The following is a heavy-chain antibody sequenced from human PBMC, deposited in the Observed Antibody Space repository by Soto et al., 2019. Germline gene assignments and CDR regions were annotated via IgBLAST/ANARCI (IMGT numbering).Heavy chain of an antibody. CDR1: GFSFTSYW. CDR3: AREDFYRFDY. V-gene: IGHV3-7*01. J-gene: IGHJ4*02. Sequence: EVQLVESGGGLVQPGGSLRVSCAASGFSFTSYWMSWVRQAPGKGLEWVANIKEDGSAKYYLDSVKGRFTISRDNAKNSLYLQMSSLRAEVTAVYYCAREDFYRFDYWGQGNLVTVSS. CDR2: IKEDGSAK.